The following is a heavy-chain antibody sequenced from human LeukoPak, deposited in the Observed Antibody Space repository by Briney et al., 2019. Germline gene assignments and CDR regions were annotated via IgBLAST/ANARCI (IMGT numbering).Heavy chain of an antibody. CDR1: GFNLSNAW. Sequence: GGSLRLSCAASGFNLSNAWMSWVRQAPGKGLEWVGRIRSKTDGGTTDYAAPVKGRFTISRDDSKNTLYLQMNSLKTEDTAVYYCTTDLRLSLYSSGWSFDYWGQGTLVTVSS. D-gene: IGHD6-19*01. CDR3: TTDLRLSLYSSGWSFDY. J-gene: IGHJ4*02. CDR2: IRSKTDGGTT. V-gene: IGHV3-15*01.